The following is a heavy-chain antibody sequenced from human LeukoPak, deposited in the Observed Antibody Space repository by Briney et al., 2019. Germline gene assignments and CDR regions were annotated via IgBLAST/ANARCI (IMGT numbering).Heavy chain of an antibody. V-gene: IGHV4-39*01. CDR3: AKSLFDIYYYMDV. J-gene: IGHJ6*03. CDR1: GGSTSSSSYF. CDR2: IYYSGST. Sequence: PSETLSLTCTVSGGSTSSSSYFWGWLRQLPGKGLEWIGSIYYSGSTHYNPSLKSRVTISVDTSKNQFSLRLTSVTAADTAVYYCAKSLFDIYYYMDVWGKGTTVTVSS.